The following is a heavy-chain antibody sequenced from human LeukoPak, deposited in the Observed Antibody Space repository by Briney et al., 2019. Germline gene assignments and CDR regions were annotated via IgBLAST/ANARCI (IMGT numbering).Heavy chain of an antibody. D-gene: IGHD6-19*01. J-gene: IGHJ4*02. V-gene: IGHV4-59*13. CDR1: GGSIGNYY. Sequence: PSETLSLTCSVSGGSIGNYYWSWIRQSPGTGLEYIGYMSYTGSTNYNPSLKTRVTISQDTSKTQFSLKPSSVTAADTAVYYCARGVRQSIGWYPDSWGQGTLVTVSS. CDR3: ARGVRQSIGWYPDS. CDR2: MSYTGST.